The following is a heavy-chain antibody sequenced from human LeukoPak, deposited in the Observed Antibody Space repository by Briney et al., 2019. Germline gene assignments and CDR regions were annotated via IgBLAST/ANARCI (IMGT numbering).Heavy chain of an antibody. CDR1: GGSTSGYR. CDR3: ARVTGYMIEDYFDY. CDR2: IYNSGST. D-gene: IGHD3-22*01. J-gene: IGHJ4*02. V-gene: IGHV4-59*12. Sequence: PSETLSLTCTVSGGSTSGYRWTWIRQPPGKGLEWIGYIYNSGSTTYNPSLKSRVTMSVDTSKNQFSLNLNSVIAADTAVYYCARVTGYMIEDYFDYWGQGTLVTVSS.